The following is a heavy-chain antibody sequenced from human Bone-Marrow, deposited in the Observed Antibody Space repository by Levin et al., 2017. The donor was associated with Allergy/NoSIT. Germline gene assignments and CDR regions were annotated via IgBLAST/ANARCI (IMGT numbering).Heavy chain of an antibody. CDR3: ARESIPFVVVVSTTPVPPHFDY. CDR2: ISYDGSNK. D-gene: IGHD2-15*01. CDR1: GFTFSSYG. J-gene: IGHJ4*02. Sequence: GGSLRLSCAASGFTFSSYGMHWVRQAPGKGLEWVAVISYDGSNKYYADSVKGRFTISRDNSKNTLYLQMNSLRAEDTAVYYCARESIPFVVVVSTTPVPPHFDYWGQGTLVTVSS. V-gene: IGHV3-30*03.